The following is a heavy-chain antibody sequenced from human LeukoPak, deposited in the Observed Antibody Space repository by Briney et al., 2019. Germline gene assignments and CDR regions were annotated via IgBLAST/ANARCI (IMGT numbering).Heavy chain of an antibody. D-gene: IGHD2-2*01. CDR2: INPSGGST. Sequence: VASVKVSCKASGYTFTSYYMHWVRQAPGQGLEWMGIINPSGGSTSYAQKFQGRVTMTRDTSISTVYMEVSTLRSDDTAVYYCARGPSKGLDYWGQGTLVAVSS. V-gene: IGHV1-46*01. CDR1: GYTFTSYY. CDR3: ARGPSKGLDY. J-gene: IGHJ4*02.